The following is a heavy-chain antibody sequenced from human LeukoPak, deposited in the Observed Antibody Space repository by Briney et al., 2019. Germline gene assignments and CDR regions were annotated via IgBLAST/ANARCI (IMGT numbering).Heavy chain of an antibody. CDR2: IKQDGSEK. CDR3: ARDGPLGGFDY. J-gene: IGHJ4*02. Sequence: GGSLRLSCAASGFTFSNYWMSWVRQAPGKGLEWVANIKQDGSEKNYVDSVKGRFTISRDNATNSLYLQMNRLRAEDTAVYFCARDGPLGGFDYWGQGTLVTVSS. CDR1: GFTFSNYW. D-gene: IGHD3-16*01. V-gene: IGHV3-7*01.